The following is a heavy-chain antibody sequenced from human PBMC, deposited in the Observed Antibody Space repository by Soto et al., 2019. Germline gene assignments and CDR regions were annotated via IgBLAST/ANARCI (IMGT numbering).Heavy chain of an antibody. CDR1: GISFSTSGVG. J-gene: IGHJ6*02. CDR2: IHWDDDK. CDR3: THTWIRGVITVDV. V-gene: IGHV2-5*02. D-gene: IGHD3-10*01. Sequence: QITLKESGPSLVKPTQTLTLTCTFSGISFSTSGVGVGWIRQPPGKAPEWLALIHWDDDKRYTPSLKSRITITKDTSKHQLVLTTTHIDLVDTATYYCTHTWIRGVITVDVWGHGTTVTVSS.